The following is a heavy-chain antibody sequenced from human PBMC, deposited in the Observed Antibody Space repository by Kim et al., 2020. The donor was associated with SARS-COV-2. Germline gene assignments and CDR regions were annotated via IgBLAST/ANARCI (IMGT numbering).Heavy chain of an antibody. CDR3: ARDSY. V-gene: IGHV3-21*01. CDR2: SSSSSNI. Sequence: SSSSSNIYYACSVKGRFTISRDNAKNSLYLQMSSLRSEDTAVYYCARDSYWGQGTLVTVSS. J-gene: IGHJ4*02.